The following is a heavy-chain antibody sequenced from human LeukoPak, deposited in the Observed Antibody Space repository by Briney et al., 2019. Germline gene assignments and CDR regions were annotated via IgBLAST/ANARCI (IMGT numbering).Heavy chain of an antibody. D-gene: IGHD4-11*01. Sequence: SETLSLTCTVSGGSISSYYWSWIRQPPGKGLEWIGYIYYSGSTNYNPSLKSRVTISVDTSKNQFSLKLSSVTAADTAVYYCARENSNYGEDYWGQGTLVTVSS. CDR3: ARENSNYGEDY. J-gene: IGHJ4*02. V-gene: IGHV4-59*12. CDR2: IYYSGST. CDR1: GGSISSYY.